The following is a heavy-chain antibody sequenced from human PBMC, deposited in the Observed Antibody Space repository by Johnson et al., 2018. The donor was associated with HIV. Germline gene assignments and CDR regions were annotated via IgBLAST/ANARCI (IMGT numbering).Heavy chain of an antibody. J-gene: IGHJ3*01. Sequence: VQLVESGGGVVQPGRSLRLSCAASGFTFDDYAMHWVRQAPGKGLEWVSGISGSGGSTYYADSVKGRFTISRDHSENTLYLQMNSLRPEDTAVYFCARDGKYSSIGPDAFDVWGQGTMVAVSS. CDR1: GFTFDDYA. V-gene: IGHV3-23*04. D-gene: IGHD6-13*01. CDR3: ARDGKYSSIGPDAFDV. CDR2: ISGSGGST.